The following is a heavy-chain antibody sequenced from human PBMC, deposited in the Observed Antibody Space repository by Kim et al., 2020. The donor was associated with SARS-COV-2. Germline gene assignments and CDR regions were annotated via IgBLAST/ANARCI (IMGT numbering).Heavy chain of an antibody. J-gene: IGHJ4*02. V-gene: IGHV3-33*03. CDR3: AKGRRKYCSGGSCHLEY. Sequence: VTGRFTIASDKSKNTLYLQMNNLRAQDTAVYYCAKGRRKYCSGGSCHLEYWGQGTLVTVSS. D-gene: IGHD2-15*01.